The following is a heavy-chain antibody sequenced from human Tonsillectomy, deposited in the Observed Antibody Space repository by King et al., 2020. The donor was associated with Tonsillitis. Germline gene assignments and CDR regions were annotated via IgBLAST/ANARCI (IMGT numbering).Heavy chain of an antibody. CDR2: ISYDGSNK. CDR1: GFTFSTYA. J-gene: IGHJ6*02. Sequence: QVQLVESGGGVVQPGRSLRLSCAASGFTFSTYAMHWVRQAPGKGLEWVALISYDGSNKYYADSVKGRFTISRDNSKNTLYLDMNSLRAEDTAVYYCATDVEEGSPPPFYYYGMDVWGQGTTVTVSS. CDR3: ATDVEEGSPPPFYYYGMDV. V-gene: IGHV3-30-3*01.